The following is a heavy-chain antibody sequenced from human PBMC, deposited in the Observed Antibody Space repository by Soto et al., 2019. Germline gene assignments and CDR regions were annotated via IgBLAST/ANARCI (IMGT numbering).Heavy chain of an antibody. D-gene: IGHD1-20*01. V-gene: IGHV1-3*04. J-gene: IGHJ4*02. CDR2: VNTANGDT. Sequence: QVQLIQSGAEVKRPGASVKVSCQTSGYTYSFHPLHWVRQAPGQGLEWMGCVNTANGDTKYSQKFKGRVVITRYAYASAASMELPRLTSEDPAVYYCASDDGGWNSITGGDVKFILDYWGQGRVVTVAS. CDR3: ASDDGGWNSITGGDVKFILDY. CDR1: GYTYSFHP.